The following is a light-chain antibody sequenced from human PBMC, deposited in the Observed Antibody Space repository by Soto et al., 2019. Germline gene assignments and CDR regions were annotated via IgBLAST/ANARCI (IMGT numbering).Light chain of an antibody. V-gene: IGKV3-15*01. Sequence: EIEMTQSPATLSVSPGERATLSCRASQSVSSNLAWYQQKPGQAPRLLIYGASTRATGIPARFSGSGSGTEFTLTISSLQSEDFAVYYCQQYNNWPPKFGQGTKV. CDR3: QQYNNWPPK. J-gene: IGKJ1*01. CDR1: QSVSSN. CDR2: GAS.